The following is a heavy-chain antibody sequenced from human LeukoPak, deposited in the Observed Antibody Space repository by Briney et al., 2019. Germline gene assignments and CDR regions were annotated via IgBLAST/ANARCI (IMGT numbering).Heavy chain of an antibody. J-gene: IGHJ4*02. Sequence: GGSLRLSCAASGFTFSSYEMNWVRQAPGKGLEWVSYISSSGSTIYYADSVKGRFTISRDNAKNSLYLQMNSLRAEDTAVYYCARGRYDILTGHYYFDYWGQGTLVTVSS. CDR1: GFTFSSYE. CDR2: ISSSGSTI. V-gene: IGHV3-48*03. CDR3: ARGRYDILTGHYYFDY. D-gene: IGHD3-9*01.